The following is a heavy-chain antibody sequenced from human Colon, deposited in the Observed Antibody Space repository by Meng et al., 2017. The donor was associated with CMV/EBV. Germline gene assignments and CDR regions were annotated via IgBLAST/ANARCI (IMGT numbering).Heavy chain of an antibody. V-gene: IGHV3-74*03. CDR1: GFTFSSSA. J-gene: IGHJ4*02. D-gene: IGHD1-14*01. CDR2: INTDGSYV. CDR3: ITEAPGGDY. Sequence: GESLKISCAASGFTFSSSAMHWVRQAPGKGLASVSRINTDGSYVTYADSVKGRFTISRDNAKNTLYLQMNSLRAEDTAFYYCITEAPGGDYWGQGTLVTVSS.